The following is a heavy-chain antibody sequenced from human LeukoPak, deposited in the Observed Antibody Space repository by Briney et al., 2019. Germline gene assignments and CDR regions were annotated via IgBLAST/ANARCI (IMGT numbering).Heavy chain of an antibody. D-gene: IGHD6-6*01. CDR2: ISSSGSTI. CDR1: GGSISSSSYY. Sequence: LSLTCTVSGGSISSSSYYWGWIRQAPGKGLEWVSYISSSGSTIYYADSVKGRFTISRDNAKNSLYLQMNSLRAEDTAVYYCARDHRYSSSPHSYWGQGTLVTVSS. V-gene: IGHV3-11*04. J-gene: IGHJ4*02. CDR3: ARDHRYSSSPHSY.